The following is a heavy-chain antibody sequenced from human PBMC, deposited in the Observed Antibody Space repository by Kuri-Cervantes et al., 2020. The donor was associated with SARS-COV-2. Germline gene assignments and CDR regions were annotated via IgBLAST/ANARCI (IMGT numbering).Heavy chain of an antibody. CDR1: GFTFSSYA. CDR3: AKDQHGIVVVVAAIDY. V-gene: IGHV3-23*01. Sequence: GGSLRLSCAASGFTFSSYAMSWVRQAPGKGLEWVSAISGSGGSTYYADSVKGRFTISRDNSKNTLYLQMSSLRAEDTAVYYCAKDQHGIVVVVAAIDYWGQGTLVTVSS. CDR2: ISGSGGST. D-gene: IGHD2-15*01. J-gene: IGHJ4*02.